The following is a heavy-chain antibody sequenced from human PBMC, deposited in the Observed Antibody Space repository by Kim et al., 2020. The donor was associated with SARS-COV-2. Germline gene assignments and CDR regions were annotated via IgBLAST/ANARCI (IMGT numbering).Heavy chain of an antibody. CDR2: INAGNGDT. V-gene: IGHV1-3*01. D-gene: IGHD2-21*01. Sequence: ASVKVSCKASGYTFTSYGVHWVRQAPGQRLEWMGWINAGNGDTKYSQKFQGRVTITRDTSASTAYMELSSLRSEDTAVYYCATDKTPLAYCGGDCKTPLDYWSPGTLVTVSS. CDR3: ATDKTPLAYCGGDCKTPLDY. CDR1: GYTFTSYG. J-gene: IGHJ4*02.